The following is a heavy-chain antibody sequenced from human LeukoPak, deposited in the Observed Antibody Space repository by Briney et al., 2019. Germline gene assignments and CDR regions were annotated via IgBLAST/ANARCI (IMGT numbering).Heavy chain of an antibody. Sequence: SETLSLTCAVYGGSFSGYYWSWIRQPPGKGLEWIGEINHSGSTNYNPSLKSRVTISVDTSKNQFSLKLSSVTAADTAVYYCASGYCGGACQLGGVDMWGQGTMVTVSS. CDR3: ASGYCGGACQLGGVDM. CDR2: INHSGST. CDR1: GGSFSGYY. D-gene: IGHD2-21*02. J-gene: IGHJ3*02. V-gene: IGHV4-34*01.